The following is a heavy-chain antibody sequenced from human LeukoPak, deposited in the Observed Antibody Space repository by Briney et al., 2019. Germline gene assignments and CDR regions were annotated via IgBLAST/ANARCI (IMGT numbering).Heavy chain of an antibody. D-gene: IGHD5-18*01. CDR2: MSSDGSNK. Sequence: GRSLRLSCATSKFTFSTYAIHWVRQAPGKGLEWVALMSSDGSNKYYADSVKGRLTISRDNSKNTLYLQMNSLRAEDTAVYYCAKDLSDPVMVIESWGQGTLVTVSS. CDR1: KFTFSTYA. CDR3: AKDLSDPVMVIES. V-gene: IGHV3-30-3*01. J-gene: IGHJ4*02.